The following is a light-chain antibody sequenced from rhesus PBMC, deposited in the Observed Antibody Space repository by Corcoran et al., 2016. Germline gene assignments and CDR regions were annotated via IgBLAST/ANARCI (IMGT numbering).Light chain of an antibody. CDR2: GAS. V-gene: IGKV3S9*01. Sequence: EIVMTQSPATLSLSPGERATLSCRASQSVSSYVAWYQQKPEQAPRFLIYGASSRATGTPDRFSGSGSGTDFPIIISSLEPEDVGVCYCQQYNNWHSFGQGTKVEIK. CDR3: QQYNNWHS. J-gene: IGKJ2*01. CDR1: QSVSSY.